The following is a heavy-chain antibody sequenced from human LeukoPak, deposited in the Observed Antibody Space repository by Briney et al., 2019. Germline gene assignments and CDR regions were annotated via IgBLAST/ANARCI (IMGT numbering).Heavy chain of an antibody. CDR2: INPNNGET. D-gene: IGHD2-21*01. V-gene: IGHV1-2*02. J-gene: IGHJ4*02. CDR1: GYTFTAQY. CDR3: ASYPRSIPTPPFDY. Sequence: ASVKVSCKASGYTFTAQYMHWVRRAPGQGREWMGWINPNNGETKYAQRFLGRVTMTRDTDTTTDYMDMSSLRSDDTAVYFCASYPRSIPTPPFDYWGQGTLVTVSS.